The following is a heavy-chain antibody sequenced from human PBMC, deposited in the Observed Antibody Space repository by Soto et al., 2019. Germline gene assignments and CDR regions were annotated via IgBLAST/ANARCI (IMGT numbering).Heavy chain of an antibody. CDR2: INHSGST. V-gene: IGHV4-34*01. J-gene: IGHJ4*02. D-gene: IGHD3-22*01. Sequence: SETLSLTCAVYGGSFSGYYWSWIRQPPGKGLEWIGEINHSGSTNYNPSLKSRVTISVDTSKNQFSLKLSSVTAADMAVYYCARGPYYDSSGYNPPFDYWGQGTLVTVS. CDR3: ARGPYYDSSGYNPPFDY. CDR1: GGSFSGYY.